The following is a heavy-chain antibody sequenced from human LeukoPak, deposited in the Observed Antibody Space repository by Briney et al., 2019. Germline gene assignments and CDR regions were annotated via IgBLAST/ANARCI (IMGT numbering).Heavy chain of an antibody. CDR3: ARSRYFDWLLSGYYFDY. V-gene: IGHV4-59*01. D-gene: IGHD3-9*01. CDR1: GGSISSYY. CDR2: IYYSGST. Sequence: PSETLSLTCTVSGGSISSYYWSWIRQPPGKGLEWIGYIYYSGSTNYNPSLKSRVTISVDTSKNQFSLKLSSVTAADTAVYYCARSRYFDWLLSGYYFDYWGQGTLVTVSS. J-gene: IGHJ4*02.